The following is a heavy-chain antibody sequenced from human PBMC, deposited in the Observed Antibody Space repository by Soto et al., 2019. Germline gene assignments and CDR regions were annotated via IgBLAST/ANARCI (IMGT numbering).Heavy chain of an antibody. CDR3: ERGVSLACYCDP. V-gene: IGHV1-3*01. CDR1: GYTFTSYA. CDR2: INAGNGNT. J-gene: IGHJ2*01. Sequence: QVQLVQSGAEVKKPGASVKVSCKASGYTFTSYAMHWVRQAPGQRLEWMGWINAGNGNTKYSQKFEGGGTITRQPSASAAYMERSCLRSVGTAVYYCERGVSLACYCDPLGRGTLVTVSS.